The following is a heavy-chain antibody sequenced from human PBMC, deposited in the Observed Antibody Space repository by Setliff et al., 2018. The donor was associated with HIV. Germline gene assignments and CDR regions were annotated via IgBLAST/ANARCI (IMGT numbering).Heavy chain of an antibody. CDR1: GGSISSGYYY. Sequence: KPSETLSLTCTVSGGSISSGYYYWSWIRQHPGKGLEWIGYIYYSGNPFYNPSPRSRVTISLDTSKNQFSLKLNSVTAADTAMYYCAKTIGRYFDIFDNWGQGTLVTVSS. V-gene: IGHV4-31*03. CDR2: IYYSGNP. J-gene: IGHJ4*02. D-gene: IGHD3-9*01. CDR3: AKTIGRYFDIFDN.